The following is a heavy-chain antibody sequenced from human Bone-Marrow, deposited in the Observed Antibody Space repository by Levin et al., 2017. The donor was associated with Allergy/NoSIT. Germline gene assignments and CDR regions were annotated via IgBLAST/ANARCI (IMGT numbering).Heavy chain of an antibody. V-gene: IGHV6-1*01. D-gene: IGHD3-10*01. J-gene: IGHJ4*02. CDR2: TYYRSKWYN. Sequence: SQTLSLTCVISGESVSNSGASWNWIRQSPSRGLEWLGRTYYRSKWYNEYAVSVKSRITVNPDTSKNQFSLQLTSVTPEDTAVYYCVRGNYNFDYWDQGTLVTVSS. CDR1: GESVSNSGAS. CDR3: VRGNYNFDY.